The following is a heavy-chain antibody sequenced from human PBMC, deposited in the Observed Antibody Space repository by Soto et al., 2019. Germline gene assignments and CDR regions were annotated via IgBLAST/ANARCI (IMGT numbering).Heavy chain of an antibody. J-gene: IGHJ4*02. CDR1: GGSISSYY. CDR3: ARVLLNDYGDYYFDY. V-gene: IGHV4-59*01. D-gene: IGHD4-17*01. Sequence: SETLSLTCTVSGGSISSYYWSWIRQPPGKGLEWIGYIYYSGSTNYNPSLKSRVTISVDTSKNQFSLKLSSVTAADTAVYYCARVLLNDYGDYYFDYWGQGTLVTVSS. CDR2: IYYSGST.